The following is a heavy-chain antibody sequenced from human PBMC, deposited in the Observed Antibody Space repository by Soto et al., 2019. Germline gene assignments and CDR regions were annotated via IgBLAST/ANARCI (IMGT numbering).Heavy chain of an antibody. J-gene: IGHJ6*02. Sequence: QVQLVESGGGVVQPGRSLRLSCAASGFTFSSYGMHWVRQAPGKGLEWVAVISYDGSNKYYADSMKGRFTISRDNSKNTLYLQMNSLRAEDTAVYYCAKDGGVTVVPAARGYGMDVWGQGTTVTVSS. CDR2: ISYDGSNK. CDR1: GFTFSSYG. D-gene: IGHD2-2*01. CDR3: AKDGGVTVVPAARGYGMDV. V-gene: IGHV3-30*18.